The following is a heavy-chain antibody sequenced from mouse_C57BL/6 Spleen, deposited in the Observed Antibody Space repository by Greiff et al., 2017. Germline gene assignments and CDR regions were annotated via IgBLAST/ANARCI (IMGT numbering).Heavy chain of an antibody. V-gene: IGHV5-6*01. D-gene: IGHD1-1*01. CDR3: ARQRYYGSRDYAMDY. Sequence: EVKLQESGGDLVKPGGSLKLSCAASGFTFSSYGMSWVRQTPDKRLEWVATISSGGSYTYYPDSVKGRFTISRDNAKNTLYLQMSSLKSEDTAMYYCARQRYYGSRDYAMDYWGQGTSVTVSS. CDR1: GFTFSSYG. J-gene: IGHJ4*01. CDR2: ISSGGSYT.